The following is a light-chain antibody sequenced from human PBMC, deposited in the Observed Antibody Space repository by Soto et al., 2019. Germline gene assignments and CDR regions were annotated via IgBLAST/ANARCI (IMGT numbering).Light chain of an antibody. V-gene: IGKV3-15*01. Sequence: EIVMTQSPATLSVSPGERATLSCRASQDINTNLAWYQQRPGQAPRLLIYGVSTSATGIPARFSGSGSETEFTLTISSLQSEDFAVYYCQQYNNWPLTFGGGTKVEIK. CDR3: QQYNNWPLT. CDR1: QDINTN. J-gene: IGKJ4*01. CDR2: GVS.